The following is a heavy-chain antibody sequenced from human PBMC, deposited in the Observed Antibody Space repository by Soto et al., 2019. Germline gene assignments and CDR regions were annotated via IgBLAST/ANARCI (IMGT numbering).Heavy chain of an antibody. CDR3: ATVPRGARYFYDVDV. CDR1: GDTFTNYE. Sequence: QVQLVQSGAEVKKPGASVMVSCEASGDTFTNYEINWVRQATGQGLEWLGWVSLNTGNTGYAQRFQGRVSMTANPSISTAYMELSSLRSEDTAVYYCATVPRGARYFYDVDVWGKGTTVIVSS. D-gene: IGHD3-16*01. V-gene: IGHV1-8*01. CDR2: VSLNTGNT. J-gene: IGHJ6*03.